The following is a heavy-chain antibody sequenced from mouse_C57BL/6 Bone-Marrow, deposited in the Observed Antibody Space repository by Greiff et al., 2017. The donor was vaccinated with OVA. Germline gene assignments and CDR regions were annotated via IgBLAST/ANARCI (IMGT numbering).Heavy chain of an antibody. CDR2: IRNKANGYTT. V-gene: IGHV7-3*01. J-gene: IGHJ1*03. Sequence: EVKLVESGGGLVQPGGSLSLSCAASGFTFTDYYMSWVRQPPGKALEWLGFIRNKANGYTTEYSASVKGRFTISRDNSQSILYLQMNALRAEDSATYYCARSLYGNYGGWYFDVWGTGTTVTVSS. CDR3: ARSLYGNYGGWYFDV. CDR1: GFTFTDYY. D-gene: IGHD2-1*01.